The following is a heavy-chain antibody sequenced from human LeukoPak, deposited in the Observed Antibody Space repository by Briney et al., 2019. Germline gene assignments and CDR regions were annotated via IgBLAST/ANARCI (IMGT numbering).Heavy chain of an antibody. D-gene: IGHD2-15*01. CDR3: ASPGANCSGGSCYLGRAFDI. V-gene: IGHV5-51*01. Sequence: GESLKISLKGSGYSFTSYWFGGVRQMPGKGLEWMGIIYPGDSDTRYNPYFQGQVTISADKSISTAYLQWSSLKASDTAMYYCASPGANCSGGSCYLGRAFDIWGQGTMVTVSS. CDR2: IYPGDSDT. J-gene: IGHJ3*02. CDR1: GYSFTSYW.